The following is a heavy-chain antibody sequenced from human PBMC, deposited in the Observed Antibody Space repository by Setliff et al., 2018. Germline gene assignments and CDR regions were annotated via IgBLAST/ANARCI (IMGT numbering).Heavy chain of an antibody. J-gene: IGHJ4*02. V-gene: IGHV4-39*01. D-gene: IGHD3-22*01. CDR1: GASISSSRDY. CDR2: IYYSGST. CDR3: ARLSGYYFDY. Sequence: LSLTCTVSGASISSSRDYWGWIRQPPGKGLEWIGSIYYSGSTYYNPSLKSRVTISVDTSKNQFSLKLSSVTAADTAVFYCARLSGYYFDYWGQGTLVTVSS.